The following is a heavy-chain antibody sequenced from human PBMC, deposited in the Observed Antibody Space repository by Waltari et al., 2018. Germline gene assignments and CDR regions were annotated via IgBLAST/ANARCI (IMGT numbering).Heavy chain of an antibody. D-gene: IGHD3-10*01. CDR1: GFILCNFG. V-gene: IGHV3-30*18. Sequence: QVQLVESGGGVVQPGMSLRLSCAASGFILCNFGMHWVRQAPGKGLEWVALAFFDGIKTDYADSVRGRFTISRDNSKNTLYLDINNLRVDDTGIYYCAKDAFGNTYLDHWGQGTVVTVSS. J-gene: IGHJ5*02. CDR2: AFFDGIKT. CDR3: AKDAFGNTYLDH.